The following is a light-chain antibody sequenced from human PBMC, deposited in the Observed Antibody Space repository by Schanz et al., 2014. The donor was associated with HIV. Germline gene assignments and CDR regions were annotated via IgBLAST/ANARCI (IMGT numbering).Light chain of an antibody. Sequence: QSVLTQPPSVSGAPGQRVTISCTGSSSNIGAGYEVHWYKQLPETAPKLLIFGDKNRPSGVPDRYSGSKSDTSASLAITGLQAEDEADYYCSSYSVNTNVVFGGGTKLTVL. CDR2: GDK. J-gene: IGLJ2*01. CDR1: SSNIGAGYE. V-gene: IGLV1-40*01. CDR3: SSYSVNTNVV.